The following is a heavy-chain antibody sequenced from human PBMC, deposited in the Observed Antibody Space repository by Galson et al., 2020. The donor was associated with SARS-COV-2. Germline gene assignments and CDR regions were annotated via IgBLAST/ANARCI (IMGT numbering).Heavy chain of an antibody. Sequence: SQTLSLTCAVYGGSFSGYSWNWVRQPPGKGLEWIGEINHSGSTNYNPSLKSRVFISVDTSKNQFSLKLSSVTAADTAIYYCARGGSRPIMVFDYYYFYMDVWGKGTTVTGSS. V-gene: IGHV4-34*01. CDR3: ARGGSRPIMVFDYYYFYMDV. CDR2: INHSGST. D-gene: IGHD2-8*01. CDR1: GGSFSGYS. J-gene: IGHJ6*03.